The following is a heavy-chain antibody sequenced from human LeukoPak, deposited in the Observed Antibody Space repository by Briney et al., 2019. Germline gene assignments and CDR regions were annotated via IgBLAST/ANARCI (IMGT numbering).Heavy chain of an antibody. CDR1: GTTFSSYA. Sequence: ASVKVSCKAFGTTFSSYAINWVRQAPGQGLEWMGKIIPISGTTNYAQKFQGRVTFTADESTSTAYMELSSLRSEDTALYYCARKLRLGGNWFDPWGQGTLVTVSS. D-gene: IGHD1-26*01. J-gene: IGHJ5*02. CDR3: ARKLRLGGNWFDP. CDR2: IIPISGTT. V-gene: IGHV1-69*15.